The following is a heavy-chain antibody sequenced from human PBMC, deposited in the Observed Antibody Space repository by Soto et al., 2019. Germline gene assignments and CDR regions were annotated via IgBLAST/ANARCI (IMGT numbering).Heavy chain of an antibody. J-gene: IGHJ6*02. Sequence: TSVKVSCKAYGGTFSIYAISWVRQAPGQGLEWMGGIIPIFGTANYAQKFQGRVTITADESTSTAYMELSSLRSEDTAVYYCAREERWNWGRQRGPYYYGMDVWGQGTTVTVTS. CDR2: IIPIFGTA. D-gene: IGHD7-27*01. CDR3: AREERWNWGRQRGPYYYGMDV. V-gene: IGHV1-69*13. CDR1: GGTFSIYA.